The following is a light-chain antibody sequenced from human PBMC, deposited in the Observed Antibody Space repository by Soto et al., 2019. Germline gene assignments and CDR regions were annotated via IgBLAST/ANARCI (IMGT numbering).Light chain of an antibody. CDR1: QSISSN. J-gene: IGKJ2*01. V-gene: IGKV1-39*01. CDR3: QQSYSRPYT. CDR2: GTS. Sequence: DIQMTQSPSSLSASVGDRVTITCRASQSISSNLSWYQQKPGKAPKLLIYGTSSLESGVPSRFSGSGSGTDFTLTISRLQPEDFASYYFQQSYSRPYTFGQGTKLEIK.